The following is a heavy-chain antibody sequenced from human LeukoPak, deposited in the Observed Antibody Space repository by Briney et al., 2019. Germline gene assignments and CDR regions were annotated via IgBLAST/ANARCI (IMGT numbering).Heavy chain of an antibody. D-gene: IGHD3-22*01. J-gene: IGHJ4*02. CDR1: GFTFSSYW. V-gene: IGHV3-74*01. Sequence: QPGGSLRLSCAASGFTFSSYWMHWVRQGPGKGLVWVSRISTDGSSTTYADSVKGRFTISRDNAKNTLYLQMNSLRAEDTAVYYCARADSPDSSGYRRYFFDYWGQGTLVTVSS. CDR2: ISTDGSST. CDR3: ARADSPDSSGYRRYFFDY.